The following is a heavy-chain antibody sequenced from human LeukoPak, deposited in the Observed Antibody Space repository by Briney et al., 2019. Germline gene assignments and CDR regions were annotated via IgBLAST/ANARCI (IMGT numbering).Heavy chain of an antibody. CDR3: ARAFTIFGAGGFDV. Sequence: SETLSLTCTISGDSINNYNWNWIRQPAGKGLEWIGRIYVTGNTNYNPSLKSRVAMSVDTSKNHFSLRLTSVTAADTAVYYRARAFTIFGAGGFDVWGQGTFVTVSS. D-gene: IGHD3-3*01. CDR1: GDSINNYN. V-gene: IGHV4-4*07. J-gene: IGHJ3*01. CDR2: IYVTGNT.